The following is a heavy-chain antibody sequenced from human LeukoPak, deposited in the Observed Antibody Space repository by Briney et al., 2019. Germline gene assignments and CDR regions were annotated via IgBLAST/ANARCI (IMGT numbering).Heavy chain of an antibody. D-gene: IGHD5-12*01. CDR2: ISSSGSTI. CDR1: GFTFSDHY. V-gene: IGHV3-11*01. CDR3: ARGEVGGYHTSFDY. Sequence: PGGSLRLSCAASGFTFSDHYMSWIRQAPGKGLEWVSYISSSGSTIYYADSVKGRFTISRDNAKNSLYLQMNSLRAEDTAVNYCARGEVGGYHTSFDYWGQGTLVTVSS. J-gene: IGHJ4*02.